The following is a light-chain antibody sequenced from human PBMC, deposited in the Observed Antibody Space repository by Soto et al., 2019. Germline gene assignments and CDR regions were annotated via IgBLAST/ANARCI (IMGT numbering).Light chain of an antibody. V-gene: IGKV1-39*01. J-gene: IGKJ2*01. CDR2: AAS. CDR3: QQSYSVPYT. Sequence: DLQMTQSPSSLSASVGDRVTITCRASQSISSSLNWYQQKPGKAPKLLIYAASNLQSGVPSRFSGSGSGPDFTLTISSLQPEDFATYYCQQSYSVPYTFGQGTKLEIK. CDR1: QSISSS.